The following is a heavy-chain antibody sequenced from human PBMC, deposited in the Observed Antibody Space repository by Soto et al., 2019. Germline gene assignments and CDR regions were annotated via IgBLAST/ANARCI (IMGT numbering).Heavy chain of an antibody. J-gene: IGHJ4*01. Sequence: QVQLVESGGGVVQPGRSLRLSCAASGITFSNYGTHWVRQAPGKGLEWVAVIWYDGRDKYYVDSVKGRFTISRDNSKNTLYLQMNSLSADDTAGDYCVSGYGYFDNWGHGTVVTVSS. D-gene: IGHD3-22*01. V-gene: IGHV3-33*01. CDR3: VSGYGYFDN. CDR2: IWYDGRDK. CDR1: GITFSNYG.